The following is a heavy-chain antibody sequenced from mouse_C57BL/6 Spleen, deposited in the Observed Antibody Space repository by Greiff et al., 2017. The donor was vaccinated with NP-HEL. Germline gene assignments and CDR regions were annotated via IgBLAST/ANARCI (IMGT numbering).Heavy chain of an antibody. Sequence: EVQLQQSGPELVKPGASVKMSCKASGYTFTDYNMHWVKQSHGKSLEWIGYINPNNGGTSYNQKFKGKATLTVNKSSSTAYMELRSLTSEDSAVYYCARLDITTVVARDWYFDVWGTGTTVTVSS. CDR1: GYTFTDYN. CDR2: INPNNGGT. V-gene: IGHV1-22*01. CDR3: ARLDITTVVARDWYFDV. J-gene: IGHJ1*03. D-gene: IGHD1-1*01.